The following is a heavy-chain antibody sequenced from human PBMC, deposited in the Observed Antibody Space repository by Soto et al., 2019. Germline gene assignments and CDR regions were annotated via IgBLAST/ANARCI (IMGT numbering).Heavy chain of an antibody. J-gene: IGHJ5*01. CDR2: ISYDGTNK. D-gene: IGHD7-27*01. CDR1: GFSFSISP. V-gene: IGHV3-30-3*01. CDR3: ARDPNTPRGQHWAFNSFDS. Sequence: QPGGSLRLSCAASGFSFSISPMHWVRQAPGKGPEWVALISYDGTNKFYADSVKGRFTISRDNSKSTLYLQVDSLRPEDAAVYYCARDPNTPRGQHWAFNSFDSWGQGTLVTVS.